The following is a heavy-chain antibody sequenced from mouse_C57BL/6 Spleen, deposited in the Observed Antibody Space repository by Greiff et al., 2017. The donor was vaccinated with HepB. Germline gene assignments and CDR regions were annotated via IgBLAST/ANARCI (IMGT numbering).Heavy chain of an antibody. D-gene: IGHD1-1*01. CDR1: GYTFTDYE. CDR2: IDPETGGT. V-gene: IGHV1-15*01. Sequence: QVQLKESGAELVRPGASVTLSCKASGYTFTDYEMHWVKQTPVHGLEWIGAIDPETGGTAYNQKFKGKAILTADKSSSTAYMELRSLTSEDSAVYYCTRPYFTGGDYWGQGTTLTVSS. J-gene: IGHJ2*01. CDR3: TRPYFTGGDY.